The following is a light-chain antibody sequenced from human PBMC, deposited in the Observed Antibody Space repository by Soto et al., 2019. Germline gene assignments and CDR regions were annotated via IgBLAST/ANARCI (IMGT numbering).Light chain of an antibody. Sequence: EIVLTQSPGTLSLSLGDRATISCRASQSVSSSFLAWYQQKPGQAPRLLIYGASCRATGIPDTFSGSGSGTAFSPTTSSLVPEDFSVYYCQQYGSTPPWTFGGGTKVEIK. V-gene: IGKV3-20*01. CDR3: QQYGSTPPWT. J-gene: IGKJ1*01. CDR1: QSVSSSF. CDR2: GAS.